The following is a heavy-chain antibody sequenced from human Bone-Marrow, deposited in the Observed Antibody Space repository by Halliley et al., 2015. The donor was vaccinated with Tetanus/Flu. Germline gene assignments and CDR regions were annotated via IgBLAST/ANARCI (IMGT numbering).Heavy chain of an antibody. V-gene: IGHV1-46*01. J-gene: IGHJ4*02. CDR2: INVSGGGT. Sequence: GIINVSGGGTVFAQRFQGRVTMTRDTSTSTVYMELSSLRSEDPAVYFCARSNLGNKYYFDYWGQGTLVTVSS. CDR3: ARSNLGNKYYFDY.